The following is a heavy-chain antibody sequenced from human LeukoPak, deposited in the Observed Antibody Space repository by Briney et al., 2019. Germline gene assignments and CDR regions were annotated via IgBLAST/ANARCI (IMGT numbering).Heavy chain of an antibody. CDR1: GFTFSSYG. D-gene: IGHD5-12*01. Sequence: PGGSLRLSCAASGFTFSSYGMSWVRQAPGKGLEWVAIVNQGATQKYYVDSVKGRFTISRDNAENSLYLQMNSLRADDTAVYYCARDWDGWLRLSDYYYYYMDVWGKGTTVTISS. V-gene: IGHV3-7*03. J-gene: IGHJ6*03. CDR2: VNQGATQK. CDR3: ARDWDGWLRLSDYYYYYMDV.